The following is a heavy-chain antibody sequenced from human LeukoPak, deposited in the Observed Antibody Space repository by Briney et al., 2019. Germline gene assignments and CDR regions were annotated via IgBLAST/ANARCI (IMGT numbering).Heavy chain of an antibody. Sequence: ASVKVSCKVSGYTLTELSMHWVRQAPGKGLEWMGGFDPEDGETIYAQKFQGRVTMTEDTSTDTAYMELSSLRSEDTAVYHCATDPGYYYGMDVWGQGTTVTVSS. CDR3: ATDPGYYYGMDV. CDR1: GYTLTELS. V-gene: IGHV1-24*01. J-gene: IGHJ6*02. CDR2: FDPEDGET.